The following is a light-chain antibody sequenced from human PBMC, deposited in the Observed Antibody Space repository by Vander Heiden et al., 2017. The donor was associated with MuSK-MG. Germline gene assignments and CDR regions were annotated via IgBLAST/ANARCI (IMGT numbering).Light chain of an antibody. Sequence: EIVLTQSPGTLSLSQGERATLSCRASQSVSSSYLAWYQQKPGQAPRLLIYGASSRATGIPDRFSGSGYGTDFTLTISRREPEDFAVYYCQQNGSSHTWTFGQGTKVEIK. CDR1: QSVSSSY. V-gene: IGKV3-20*01. CDR2: GAS. CDR3: QQNGSSHTWT. J-gene: IGKJ1*01.